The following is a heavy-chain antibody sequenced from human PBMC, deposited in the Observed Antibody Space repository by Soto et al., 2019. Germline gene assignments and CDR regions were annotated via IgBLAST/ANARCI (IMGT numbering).Heavy chain of an antibody. V-gene: IGHV5-51*01. CDR3: ARHEHYYDSSGYYLGY. J-gene: IGHJ4*02. CDR1: GDSFTSFW. D-gene: IGHD3-22*01. Sequence: RGESLKISCKVSGDSFTSFWIGWVRQMPGKGLEWLGSIYPGDSDTRYSPSFQGQVTISADKSITTAYLQWSSLKASDTAIYYCARHEHYYDSSGYYLGYWGQGTLVTVSS. CDR2: IYPGDSDT.